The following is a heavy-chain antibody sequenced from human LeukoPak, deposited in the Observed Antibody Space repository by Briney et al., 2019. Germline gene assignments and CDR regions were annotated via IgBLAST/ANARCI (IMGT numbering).Heavy chain of an antibody. CDR1: GSTFSSYE. CDR2: ISSSGSTI. Sequence: PGGSLRLSCAASGSTFSSYEMNWVRQAPGKGLEWVSYISSSGSTIYYADSVKGRFTISRDNAKNSLYLQMNSLRAEDTAVYYCARDPPYDILTGLMWDYWGRGTVVPVSS. J-gene: IGHJ4*02. V-gene: IGHV3-48*03. D-gene: IGHD3-9*01. CDR3: ARDPPYDILTGLMWDY.